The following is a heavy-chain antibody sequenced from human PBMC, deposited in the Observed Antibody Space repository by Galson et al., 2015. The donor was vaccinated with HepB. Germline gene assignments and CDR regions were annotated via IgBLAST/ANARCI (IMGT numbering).Heavy chain of an antibody. J-gene: IGHJ5*02. D-gene: IGHD2-2*01. Sequence: ETLSLTCTVSGASMRNYYWSWIRQPPGKGLEWIGYVYYGGNTNYNPSLESRVTISIDTSKNQFSLRLTSVTAADTAFYYCARHFVLSYQPLPFDPWGQGTLVTVSS. CDR1: GASMRNYY. CDR3: ARHFVLSYQPLPFDP. CDR2: VYYGGNT. V-gene: IGHV4-59*08.